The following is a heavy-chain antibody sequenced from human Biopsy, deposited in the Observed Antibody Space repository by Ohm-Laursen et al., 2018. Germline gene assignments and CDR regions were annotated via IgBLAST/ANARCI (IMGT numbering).Heavy chain of an antibody. CDR1: GDSINSSY. D-gene: IGHD2-15*01. CDR2: ISNSGNT. V-gene: IGHV4-59*08. CDR3: ARRGSGGRSFDY. Sequence: SDTLSLTCTVSGDSINSSYWSWIRQPPGKGLEWIGFISNSGNTNYNPSLKSRVPISVDTSKNQISLKLGSVTVADTAVFYCARRGSGGRSFDYWGQGSLVTVSS. J-gene: IGHJ4*02.